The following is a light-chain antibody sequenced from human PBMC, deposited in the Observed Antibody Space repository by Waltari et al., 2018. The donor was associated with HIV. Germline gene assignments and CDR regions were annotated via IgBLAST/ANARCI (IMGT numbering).Light chain of an antibody. V-gene: IGKV4-1*01. CDR3: QQYYSAPRT. CDR1: QKILFSSTNKNY. CDR2: WAA. J-gene: IGKJ1*01. Sequence: DIVLTQSPDSLAVSLGERATMNCKSSQKILFSSTNKNYLSWYQERPGQPPRLLIYWAASRESGGPERVTGSGSGTNFTLTIRRLQADDVAVYFCQQYYSAPRTFGQGTKV.